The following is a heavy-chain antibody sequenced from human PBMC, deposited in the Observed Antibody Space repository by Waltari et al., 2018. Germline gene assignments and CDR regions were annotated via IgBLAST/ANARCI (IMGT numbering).Heavy chain of an antibody. J-gene: IGHJ3*02. D-gene: IGHD2-15*01. V-gene: IGHV4-39*01. Sequence: QLQLQESGPGLVTPSETLSLTCTVSGGSISSSSYYWGWIRQPPGKGLEWIGSIYYSGSTYYNPSLKSRVTISVDTSKNQFSLKLSSVTAADTAVYYCARGYCSGGSCFDAFDIWGQGTMVTVSS. CDR1: GGSISSSSYY. CDR2: IYYSGST. CDR3: ARGYCSGGSCFDAFDI.